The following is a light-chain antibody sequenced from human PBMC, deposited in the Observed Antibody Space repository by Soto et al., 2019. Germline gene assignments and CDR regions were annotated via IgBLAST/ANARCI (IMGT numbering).Light chain of an antibody. CDR3: SSHTSSSTHVV. J-gene: IGLJ2*01. CDR2: DVS. V-gene: IGLV2-14*01. CDR1: SSDVGGYNY. Sequence: QSALTQPASVSGSPGQSITISCTGTSSDVGGYNYVSWYQQRPGKAPKLMIYDVSNRPSGVSDRFSGSKSGNTASLTISGLQAEDEADYYCSSHTSSSTHVVFGGGTKLTVL.